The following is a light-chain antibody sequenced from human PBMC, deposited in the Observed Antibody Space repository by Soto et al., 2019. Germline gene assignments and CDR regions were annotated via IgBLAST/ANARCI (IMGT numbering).Light chain of an antibody. J-gene: IGKJ4*01. CDR3: QYRGIWPPGAT. V-gene: IGKV3-11*02. CDR1: QSINNY. Sequence: EIVLTQSPVTLSLSPGERATLSCRASQSINNYLAWYQQKPGQPPRLLIYDASNRATAIPVRFSGSGSGRDFTRTISSLEPEDSAVYYCQYRGIWPPGATFGGGTKVEIK. CDR2: DAS.